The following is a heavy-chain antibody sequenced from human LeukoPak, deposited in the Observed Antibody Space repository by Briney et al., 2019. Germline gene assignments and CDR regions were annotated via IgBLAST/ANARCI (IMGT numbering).Heavy chain of an antibody. CDR3: ARRKSYSGSYHVWFDP. J-gene: IGHJ5*02. CDR2: INHSGST. D-gene: IGHD1-26*01. V-gene: IGHV4-34*01. Sequence: WXXQPPGKGLEWIGEINHSGSTNYNPSLKSRVTISVDTSKNQFSLKLSSVTAADTAVYYCARRKSYSGSYHVWFDPWGQGXLV.